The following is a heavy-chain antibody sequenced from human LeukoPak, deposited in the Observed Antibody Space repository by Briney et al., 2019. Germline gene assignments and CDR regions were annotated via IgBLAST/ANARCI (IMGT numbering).Heavy chain of an antibody. CDR3: ARGVYIAAAQYGY. V-gene: IGHV3-11*01. CDR2: IDRSGNPI. D-gene: IGHD6-13*01. J-gene: IGHJ4*02. CDR1: GLTLSDFY. Sequence: PGGSLRLSCAASGLTLSDFYMSWLRQPPGKGLEWLSYIDRSGNPIYYADSVKGRFTISRDTAKNSLFLHMNSLRVEDTAVYYCARGVYIAAAQYGYWGQGTLVTVSS.